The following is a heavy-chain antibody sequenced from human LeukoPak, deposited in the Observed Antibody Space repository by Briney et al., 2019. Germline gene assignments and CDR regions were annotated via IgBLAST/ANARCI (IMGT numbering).Heavy chain of an antibody. Sequence: GGSLRLSCAASGFTFSSYAMHWVRQAPGKGLEWVAVISYDGSNKYYADSVKGRFTISRDNPKNTLYLQMNSLRAEDTAVYYCASTTDSGSYYLGFGYWGQGTLVTVSS. J-gene: IGHJ4*02. CDR3: ASTTDSGSYYLGFGY. V-gene: IGHV3-30-3*01. D-gene: IGHD1-26*01. CDR1: GFTFSSYA. CDR2: ISYDGSNK.